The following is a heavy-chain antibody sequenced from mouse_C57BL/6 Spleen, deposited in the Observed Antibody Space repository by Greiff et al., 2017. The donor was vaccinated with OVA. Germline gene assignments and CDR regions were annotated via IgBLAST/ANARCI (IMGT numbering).Heavy chain of an antibody. J-gene: IGHJ2*01. D-gene: IGHD2-4*01. CDR3: ARGDMSNYDYPYYFDY. Sequence: EVQLQQSGPELVKPGASVKIPCKASGYTFTDYNMDWVKQSHGKSLEWIGDINPNNGGTIYNQKFKGKATLTVDKSSSTAYMELRSLTSEDTAVYYCARGDMSNYDYPYYFDYWGQGTTLTVSS. V-gene: IGHV1-18*01. CDR1: GYTFTDYN. CDR2: INPNNGGT.